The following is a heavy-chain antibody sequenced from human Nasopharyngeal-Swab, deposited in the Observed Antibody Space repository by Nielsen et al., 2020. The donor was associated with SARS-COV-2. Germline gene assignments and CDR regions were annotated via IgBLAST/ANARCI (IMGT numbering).Heavy chain of an antibody. CDR1: GFSFSDYS. V-gene: IGHV3-21*01. D-gene: IGHD3-10*01. J-gene: IGHJ6*02. CDR2: TSGTSTYI. Sequence: GGSLRLSCAASGFSFSDYSMNWVRQAPGKGLEWVSSTSGTSTYIYYADSVKGRFTISRDNAKNSLYLQMNSLRAEDAAMYYCARVLGRGVYYYYYGMDVWGQGTTVTVSS. CDR3: ARVLGRGVYYYYYGMDV.